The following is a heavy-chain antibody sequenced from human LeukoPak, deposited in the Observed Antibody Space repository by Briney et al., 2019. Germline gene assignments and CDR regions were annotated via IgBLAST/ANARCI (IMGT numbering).Heavy chain of an antibody. V-gene: IGHV3-23*01. D-gene: IGHD2-21*02. CDR2: ISGSGGST. J-gene: IGHJ4*02. CDR3: AKDFRIVVVTAIGDY. Sequence: GGSLRLSCAASGFTFSGCAMSWVRQAPGKGLEWVSAISGSGGSTYYADSVKGRFTISRDNSKNTLYLQMNGLRAEDTAVYYCAKDFRIVVVTAIGDYWGQGTLVTVSS. CDR1: GFTFSGCA.